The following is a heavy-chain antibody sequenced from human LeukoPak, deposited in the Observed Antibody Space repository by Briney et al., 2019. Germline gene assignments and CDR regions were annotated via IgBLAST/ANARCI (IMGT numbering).Heavy chain of an antibody. J-gene: IGHJ5*02. Sequence: ASVKASCKASGYTFTSYDINWVRQATGQGLEWMGWVNPNSGHTGFAQKFQGRVSMTSNTSISTAYMEVRGLRSDDTAVYYCARERVWFGELLGRWFDPWGQGTLVTVSS. D-gene: IGHD3-10*01. V-gene: IGHV1-8*01. CDR2: VNPNSGHT. CDR3: ARERVWFGELLGRWFDP. CDR1: GYTFTSYD.